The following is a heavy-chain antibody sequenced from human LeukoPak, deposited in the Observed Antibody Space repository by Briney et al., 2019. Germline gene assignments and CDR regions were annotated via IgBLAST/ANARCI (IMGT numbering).Heavy chain of an antibody. D-gene: IGHD2-15*01. Sequence: SETLSLTCAVSGGSISSSNWWSWVRQSPGKGLEWIGEIYHSGSTNYNPSLKSRVTISVDKSKNQFSLKLSSVTAADTAVYYCARSQVGYCSGGSCLTHYYYGMDVWGKGTTVTVSS. CDR1: GGSISSSNW. J-gene: IGHJ6*04. V-gene: IGHV4-4*02. CDR2: IYHSGST. CDR3: ARSQVGYCSGGSCLTHYYYGMDV.